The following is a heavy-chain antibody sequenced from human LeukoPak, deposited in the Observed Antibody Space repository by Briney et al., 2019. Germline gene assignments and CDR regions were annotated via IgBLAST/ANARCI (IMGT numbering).Heavy chain of an antibody. J-gene: IGHJ3*02. CDR1: GFTFSNYN. V-gene: IGHV3-48*01. CDR2: ISSSSSTI. D-gene: IGHD1-26*01. CDR3: ARYRFVVGATDSFDM. Sequence: GGSLRLSCAASGFTFSNYNMNWVRQAPGKGLEWVSYISSSSSTIYYADSVKGRFTISRDNAKNSLYLQMNSLRAEDTAVYYCARYRFVVGATDSFDMWGQGTTVTVSS.